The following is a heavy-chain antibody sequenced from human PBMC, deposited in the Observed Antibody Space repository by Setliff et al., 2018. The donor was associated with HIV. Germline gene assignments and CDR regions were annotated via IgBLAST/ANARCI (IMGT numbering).Heavy chain of an antibody. CDR2: INPSGGRT. Sequence: GASVKVSCKASGYTSTSYYMHWVRQAPGQGLEWMGIINPSGGRTSYAQKFQGRVTMTRDTSSSTVYMELSSLRSEDTAVYYCARDQGDNFWSGYCLDYWGRGTLVTVSS. CDR3: ARDQGDNFWSGYCLDY. D-gene: IGHD3-3*01. J-gene: IGHJ4*02. V-gene: IGHV1-46*01. CDR1: GYTSTSYY.